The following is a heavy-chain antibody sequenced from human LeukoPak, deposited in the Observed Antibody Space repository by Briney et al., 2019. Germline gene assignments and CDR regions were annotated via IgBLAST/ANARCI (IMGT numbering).Heavy chain of an antibody. CDR3: AKRGPGRWHFDY. CDR1: GFTFSSYA. D-gene: IGHD4-23*01. Sequence: GGSLRLSCAASGFTFSSYAMHWVRQAPGKGLEWVAVISYDGSNKYYADSVKGRFTISRDNSKNTLYLQMNSLRAEDTAVYYCAKRGPGRWHFDYWGQGTLVTVSS. J-gene: IGHJ4*02. CDR2: ISYDGSNK. V-gene: IGHV3-30*18.